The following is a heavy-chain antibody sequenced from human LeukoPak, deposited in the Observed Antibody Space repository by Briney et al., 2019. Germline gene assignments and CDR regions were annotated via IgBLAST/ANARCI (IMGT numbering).Heavy chain of an antibody. CDR1: GGSFSGYY. J-gene: IGHJ6*02. V-gene: IGHV4-34*01. Sequence: SETLSLTCAVYGGSFSGYYWSWIRQPPGKGLEWIGEINHSGSTNYNPSLKSRVTISVDTSKNQFSLKLSSVTAEDTAVYYCASNRLGGVGMDVWGQGTTVTVSS. D-gene: IGHD3-16*01. CDR3: ASNRLGGVGMDV. CDR2: INHSGST.